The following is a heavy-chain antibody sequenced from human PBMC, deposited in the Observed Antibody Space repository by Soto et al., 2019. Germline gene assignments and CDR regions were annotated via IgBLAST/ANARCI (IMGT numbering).Heavy chain of an antibody. V-gene: IGHV2-5*02. CDR3: AHRHYGSGLPSSWYFDL. J-gene: IGHJ2*01. Sequence: QITLKESGPTLVKPTQTLTLTCTFSGFSLSTSGVGVGWIRQPPGKALEWLALIYWDDDKRYSPSLKSRLTITKDTSKNQVVLTMTNMDHVDTATYYCAHRHYGSGLPSSWYFDLWGRGTLVTVSS. D-gene: IGHD3-10*01. CDR2: IYWDDDK. CDR1: GFSLSTSGVG.